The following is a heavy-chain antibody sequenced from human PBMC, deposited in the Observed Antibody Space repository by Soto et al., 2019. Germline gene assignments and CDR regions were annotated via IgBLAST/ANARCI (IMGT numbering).Heavy chain of an antibody. CDR3: AREAAGHPTNWFDP. CDR1: GGSISSGGYY. D-gene: IGHD6-13*01. V-gene: IGHV4-31*03. Sequence: QVQLQESGPGLVKPSQTLSLTCTVPGGSISSGGYYWSWIRQHPGKGLEWIGYIYYSGSTYYNPSLKSRVTITVDTSKNQFSLKLSSVTAADTAVYYWAREAAGHPTNWFDPWGQGTLVTVSS. J-gene: IGHJ5*02. CDR2: IYYSGST.